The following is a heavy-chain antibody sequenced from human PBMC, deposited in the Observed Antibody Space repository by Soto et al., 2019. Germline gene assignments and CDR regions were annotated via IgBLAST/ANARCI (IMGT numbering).Heavy chain of an antibody. CDR2: ISYDGSNK. Sequence: QVQLVESGGGVVQPGRSLRLSCAASGFTFSSYGMHWVRQAPGKGLEWVAVISYDGSNKYYADSVKGRFTISRDNSKNTLYLQMNSPRAEDTAVYYCAKMDIVVVPAAIPDAFDIWGQGTMVTVSS. CDR1: GFTFSSYG. D-gene: IGHD2-2*03. J-gene: IGHJ3*02. CDR3: AKMDIVVVPAAIPDAFDI. V-gene: IGHV3-30*18.